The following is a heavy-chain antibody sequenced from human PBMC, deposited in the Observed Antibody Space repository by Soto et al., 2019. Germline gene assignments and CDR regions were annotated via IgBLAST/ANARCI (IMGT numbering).Heavy chain of an antibody. CDR2: IDSDGSST. Sequence: EVQLVESGGGLVQPGGSLRLPCAASGFTLSGYWMHWVRQAPGKGLMWVSHIDSDGSSTNYADSVKGRFTISRDNAENTLYLQMNSLRAEDTAVYYCVWGLCKFALGYWGQGTLVTVSS. CDR1: GFTLSGYW. D-gene: IGHD7-27*01. CDR3: VWGLCKFALGY. V-gene: IGHV3-74*01. J-gene: IGHJ4*02.